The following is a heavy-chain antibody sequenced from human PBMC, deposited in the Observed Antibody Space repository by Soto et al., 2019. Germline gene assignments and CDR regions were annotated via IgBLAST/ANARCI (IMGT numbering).Heavy chain of an antibody. CDR3: ARVVPAAPRKPRRNNWFDP. CDR1: GGSISSYY. Sequence: TSETLCLTCTVAGGSISSYYWSWIRQPPGKGLEWIGYIYYSGSTNYNPSLKSRVTISVDTSKNQFSLKLSSVTAADTAVYYCARVVPAAPRKPRRNNWFDPSGQRTLVTVSS. CDR2: IYYSGST. D-gene: IGHD2-2*01. J-gene: IGHJ5*02. V-gene: IGHV4-59*01.